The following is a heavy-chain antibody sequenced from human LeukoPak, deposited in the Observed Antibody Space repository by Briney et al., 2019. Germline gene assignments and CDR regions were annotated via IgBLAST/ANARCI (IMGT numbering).Heavy chain of an antibody. CDR1: GFTFGDFA. J-gene: IGHJ6*03. D-gene: IGHD3-9*01. V-gene: IGHV3-49*04. Sequence: PGGSLRLSCITSGFTFGDFAMSWVRQAPGKGLEWIGFIRKKGYGGTTEYAASVKGRFIISRDDSKSTAYLQMNSLRAEDTAVYYCARDGSRTYYDILTGYYTDYYYYMDVWGKGTTVTVSS. CDR2: IRKKGYGGTT. CDR3: ARDGSRTYYDILTGYYTDYYYYMDV.